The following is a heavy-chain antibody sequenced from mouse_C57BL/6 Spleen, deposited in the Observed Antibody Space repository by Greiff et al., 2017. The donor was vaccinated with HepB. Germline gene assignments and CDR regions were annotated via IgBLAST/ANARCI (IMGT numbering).Heavy chain of an antibody. Sequence: QVQLKQSGAELVKPGASVKISCKASGYAFSSYWMNWVKQRPGKGLEWIGQIYPGDGDTNYNGKFKGKATLTADKSSSTAYMQLSSLTSEDSAVYFCARSNIYGNYLAWFAYWGQGTLVTVSA. J-gene: IGHJ3*01. CDR3: ARSNIYGNYLAWFAY. CDR1: GYAFSSYW. V-gene: IGHV1-80*01. CDR2: IYPGDGDT. D-gene: IGHD2-1*01.